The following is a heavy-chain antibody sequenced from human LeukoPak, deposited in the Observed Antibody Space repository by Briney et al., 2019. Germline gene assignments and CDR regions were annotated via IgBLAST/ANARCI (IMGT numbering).Heavy chain of an antibody. CDR1: GFTFDDYA. J-gene: IGHJ3*02. Sequence: GGSLRLSCAASGFTFDDYAMHWVRQAPGKGLEWVSGISWNSGSIGYADSVKGRFTISRDNAKNSLYLQMNSLRAKDTALYYCAKDFFGATFDALDIWGQGTMVTVSS. D-gene: IGHD3-3*01. V-gene: IGHV3-9*01. CDR3: AKDFFGATFDALDI. CDR2: ISWNSGSI.